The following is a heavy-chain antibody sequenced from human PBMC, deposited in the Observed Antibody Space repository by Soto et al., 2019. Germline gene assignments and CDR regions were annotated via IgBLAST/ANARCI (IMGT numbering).Heavy chain of an antibody. Sequence: PSETLSLTCTVSGGSISSGDYYWSWIRQPPGKGLEWIGYIYYSGSTYYNPSLKSRVTISVDTSKNQFSLKLSSVTAADTAVYYCARETTVNDNWFDPWGQGTLVTVSS. CDR2: IYYSGST. J-gene: IGHJ5*02. CDR3: ARETTVNDNWFDP. CDR1: GGSISSGDYY. D-gene: IGHD4-17*01. V-gene: IGHV4-30-4*01.